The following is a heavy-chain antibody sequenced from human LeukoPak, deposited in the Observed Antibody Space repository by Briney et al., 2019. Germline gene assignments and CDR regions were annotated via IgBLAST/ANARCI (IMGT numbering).Heavy chain of an antibody. D-gene: IGHD6-6*01. CDR2: VYYSGST. CDR1: GGSISSSSYY. CDR3: ARDKGTSYLSSFDY. V-gene: IGHV4-39*02. Sequence: SETLSLTCTVSGGSISSSSYYWGWIRQPPGKGLEWIGSVYYSGSTYYNPSLKSRVTISVDTSKNQFSLKLSSVTAADTAVYYCARDKGTSYLSSFDYWGQGTLVTVSS. J-gene: IGHJ4*02.